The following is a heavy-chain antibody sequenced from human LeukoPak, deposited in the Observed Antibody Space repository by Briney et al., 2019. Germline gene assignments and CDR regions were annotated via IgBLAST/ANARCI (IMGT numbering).Heavy chain of an antibody. J-gene: IGHJ4*02. CDR2: INPNSGGT. CDR3: ARTRPLKGGYGGYGYGY. D-gene: IGHD5-12*01. CDR1: GYTSTGYY. Sequence: ASVKLSCKASGYTSTGYYMHWVRQAPGQGLEWMGWINPNSGGTNYAQKFQGRVTMTRDTSISTAYMELSRLRSDDTAVYYCARTRPLKGGYGGYGYGYWGQGTLVTVSS. V-gene: IGHV1-2*02.